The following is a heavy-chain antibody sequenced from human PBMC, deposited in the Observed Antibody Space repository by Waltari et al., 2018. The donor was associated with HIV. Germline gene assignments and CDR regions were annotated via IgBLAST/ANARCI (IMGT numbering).Heavy chain of an antibody. D-gene: IGHD3-22*01. CDR3: VKDRGTFTMINEY. Sequence: QVQLVESGGGVVKPGRSLRLSCSASGFPLSNSGMHWVRQAPGKGLEWVAVISYDGNNKNYADSVKGRFTISRDNSKNTLYLQMNSLRADDTALYYCVKDRGTFTMINEYWGQGTLVTVSS. CDR1: GFPLSNSG. V-gene: IGHV3-30*18. CDR2: ISYDGNNK. J-gene: IGHJ4*02.